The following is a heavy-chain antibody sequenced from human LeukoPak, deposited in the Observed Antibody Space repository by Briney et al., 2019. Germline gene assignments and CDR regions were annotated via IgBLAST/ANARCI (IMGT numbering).Heavy chain of an antibody. V-gene: IGHV4-59*01. CDR3: ARAADYGDYYFDY. Sequence: SETLSLTCTVSGGSISSYYCSWIRQPPGKGLEWIGYIYYSGSTNYNPSLKSRVTISVDTSKIQFYLKLSSVTAADTAVYYCARAADYGDYYFDYWGQGTLVTVSS. J-gene: IGHJ4*02. CDR1: GGSISSYY. D-gene: IGHD4-17*01. CDR2: IYYSGST.